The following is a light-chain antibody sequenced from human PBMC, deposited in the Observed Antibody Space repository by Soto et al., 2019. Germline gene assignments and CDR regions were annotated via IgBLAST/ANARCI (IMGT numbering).Light chain of an antibody. Sequence: IVMTQSPGSLSVCLGERATITCESSRSVLYSSDNKNYLAWYQEKPGQPPQLLIYWASTRESGVPDRFSGSGSGTAFTLTISSLQAEDVAVYYCQQYYITPLTFGGGTKVDI. CDR3: QQYYITPLT. CDR1: RSVLYSSDNKNY. J-gene: IGKJ4*01. CDR2: WAS. V-gene: IGKV4-1*01.